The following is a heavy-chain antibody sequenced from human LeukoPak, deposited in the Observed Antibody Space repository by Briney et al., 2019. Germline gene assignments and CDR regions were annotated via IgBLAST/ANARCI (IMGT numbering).Heavy chain of an antibody. J-gene: IGHJ4*02. D-gene: IGHD5-18*01. Sequence: PGGSLRLSCAAPGFTFSSYSMNWVRQAPGKGLEWVSSISSSSSYIYYADSVKGRFTISRDNAKNSLYLQTNSLRAEDTAVYYCAKGDTAMVSYYFDYWGQGTLVTVSS. V-gene: IGHV3-21*01. CDR2: ISSSSSYI. CDR3: AKGDTAMVSYYFDY. CDR1: GFTFSSYS.